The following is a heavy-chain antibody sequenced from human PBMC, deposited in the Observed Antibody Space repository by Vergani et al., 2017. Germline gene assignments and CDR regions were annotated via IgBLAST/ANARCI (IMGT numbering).Heavy chain of an antibody. CDR1: GFTVSSNY. Sequence: EVQLVESGGGLVQPGGSLRLSCAASGFTVSSNYMSWVRQAPGKGLEWVSVIYSGGSTYYADSVKGRFTISRYNSKNTLYLQMNSLRAEDTAVYYCARQQQSSADLGYWGQGTLVTVS. CDR3: ARQQQSSADLGY. V-gene: IGHV3-66*04. J-gene: IGHJ4*02. D-gene: IGHD6-25*01. CDR2: IYSGGST.